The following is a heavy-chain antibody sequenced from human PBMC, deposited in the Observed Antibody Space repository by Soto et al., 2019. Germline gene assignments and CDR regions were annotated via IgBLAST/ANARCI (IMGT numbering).Heavy chain of an antibody. CDR2: IYSGGST. CDR3: ARDSRSDWFDP. V-gene: IGHV3-66*01. Sequence: GGSLRLSCAASGFTVSSNYMSWVRQAPGKGLEWVSVIYSGGSTYYADSVKGRFTISRDNSKNTLYLQMNSLRAEDTAVYYCARDSRSDWFDPWGQGTLVTVSS. J-gene: IGHJ5*02. D-gene: IGHD6-13*01. CDR1: GFTVSSNY.